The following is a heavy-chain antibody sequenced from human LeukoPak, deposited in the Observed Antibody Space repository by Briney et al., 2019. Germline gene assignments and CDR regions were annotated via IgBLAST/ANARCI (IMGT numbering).Heavy chain of an antibody. D-gene: IGHD1-1*01. Sequence: SETLSLTCTVSGGSISSSSYYWGWIRQPPGKGLEWIGSIYYSGSTYYNPSLKSRVTISVDTSKNQFSLKLSSVTAADTAVYYCARGTGKHFDYWGQGPLVTVSS. J-gene: IGHJ4*02. CDR1: GGSISSSSYY. CDR2: IYYSGST. V-gene: IGHV4-39*07. CDR3: ARGTGKHFDY.